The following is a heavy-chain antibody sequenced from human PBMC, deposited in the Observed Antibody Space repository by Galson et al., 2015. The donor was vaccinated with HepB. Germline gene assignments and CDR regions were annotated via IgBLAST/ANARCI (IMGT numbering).Heavy chain of an antibody. CDR1: GGTFSSYA. V-gene: IGHV1-69*04. CDR3: ARIKYYDDSSGYLVFHAFDI. CDR2: IIPILGIA. Sequence: SVKVSCKASGGTFSSYAISWVRQAPGQGLEWMGRIIPILGIANYAQKFQGRVTITADKSTSTAYMELSSLRSEDTAVYYCARIKYYDDSSGYLVFHAFDICGHGTMVTVSS. D-gene: IGHD3-22*01. J-gene: IGHJ3*02.